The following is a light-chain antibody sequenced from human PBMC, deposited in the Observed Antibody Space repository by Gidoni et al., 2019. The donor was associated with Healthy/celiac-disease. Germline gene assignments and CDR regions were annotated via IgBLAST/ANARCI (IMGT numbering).Light chain of an antibody. CDR1: PSLLHSNGYNY. J-gene: IGKJ4*01. CDR3: MQALQTPLT. Sequence: DIAMTQFPLSLPVTPGEPASISCRSSPSLLHSNGYNYLDWYLQKPWQSPQLLIYFGSNRASGVPDRFSGSGSGTDFTLKISRVEAEDVGVYYCMQALQTPLTFGGGTKVEIK. V-gene: IGKV2-28*01. CDR2: FGS.